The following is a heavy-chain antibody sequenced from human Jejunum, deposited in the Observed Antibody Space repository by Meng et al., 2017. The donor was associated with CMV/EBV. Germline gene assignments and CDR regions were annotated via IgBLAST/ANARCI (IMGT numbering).Heavy chain of an antibody. CDR2: IFYHGTT. CDR3: ARKSENNEGGWDV. CDR1: GGSISGYY. D-gene: IGHD1-26*01. V-gene: IGHV4-59*01. Sequence: VSGGSISGYYWTGFRQPPEKRREWLGSIFYHGTTNYNPSLKRRVTTSVEKSKKQLSLRMTSATAAEKAVYYCARKSENNEGGWDVWGQGALVTVSS. J-gene: IGHJ3*01.